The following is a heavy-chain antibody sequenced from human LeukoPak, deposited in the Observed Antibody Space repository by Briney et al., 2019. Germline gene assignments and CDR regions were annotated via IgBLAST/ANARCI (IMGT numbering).Heavy chain of an antibody. D-gene: IGHD2-15*01. CDR3: ARDPTPQYCSGGSCYTHYGMDV. J-gene: IGHJ6*02. CDR1: RFTFSSYT. V-gene: IGHV3-21*01. Sequence: GGSLRLSCAASRFTFSSYTMNWVRQAPGKGLEWVSSISSSSSYIYYADSVKGRLTISRDNAKNSLYLQMNSLRAEDTAVYYCARDPTPQYCSGGSCYTHYGMDVWGQGTTVTVSS. CDR2: ISSSSSYI.